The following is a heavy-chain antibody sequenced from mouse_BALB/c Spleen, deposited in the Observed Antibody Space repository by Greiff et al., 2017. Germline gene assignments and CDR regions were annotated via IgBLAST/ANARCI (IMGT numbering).Heavy chain of an antibody. CDR3: ARDYYGSSLFDY. J-gene: IGHJ2*01. V-gene: IGHV1S132*01. D-gene: IGHD1-1*01. CDR2: IFPGTGTT. Sequence: QVQLKESGAELVKPGASVKLSCKTSGYTFTSYWIQWVKQRPGQGLGWIGEIFPGTGTTYYNEKFKGKATLTIDTSSSTAYIQLSSLTSEDSAVYFCARDYYGSSLFDYWGQGTTLTVSS. CDR1: GYTFTSYW.